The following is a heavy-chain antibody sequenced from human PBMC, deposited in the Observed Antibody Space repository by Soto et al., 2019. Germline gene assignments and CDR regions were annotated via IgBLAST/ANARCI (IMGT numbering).Heavy chain of an antibody. CDR2: ITSSGGPT. CDR3: VKGGWLDD. CDR1: GFPFSTYE. V-gene: IGHV3-23*01. Sequence: EVQLLESGGGLIQPGGSLRLSFAASGFPFSTYEMTWARPSPGKGLEWVAFITSSGGPTYYADSVRGRFTISRDNSKNTLYLQMDSLRVEDTARYYCVKGGWLDDWGQGTLVTVSS. J-gene: IGHJ5*02.